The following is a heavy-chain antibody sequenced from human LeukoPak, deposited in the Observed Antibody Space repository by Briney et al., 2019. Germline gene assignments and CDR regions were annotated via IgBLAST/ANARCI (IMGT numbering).Heavy chain of an antibody. CDR1: RFTFSSYA. Sequence: GGSLRLSCAASRFTFSSYAMGWVRQAPGKGLEWVSAISGSGANTYYADSVKGRFTISRDNSKNTLYLQMNSLRADDTAVYYCAKGRALEVVAAFNYWGQGTVVTVSS. CDR2: ISGSGANT. J-gene: IGHJ4*02. D-gene: IGHD2-15*01. V-gene: IGHV3-23*01. CDR3: AKGRALEVVAAFNY.